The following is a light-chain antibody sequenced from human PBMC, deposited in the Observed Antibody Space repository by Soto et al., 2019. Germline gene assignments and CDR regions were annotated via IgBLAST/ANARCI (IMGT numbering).Light chain of an antibody. CDR1: QSVSSY. CDR3: QQRYDWPPLT. Sequence: DIVLTQSPATLSLSPGERATLSCRASQSVSSYLAWYQQKPGQAPRLLIYDASNRATGIPARFSGSGSGTDFTLTISSLEPEDSAVYYCQQRYDWPPLTFGGGTKVEIK. V-gene: IGKV3-11*01. CDR2: DAS. J-gene: IGKJ4*01.